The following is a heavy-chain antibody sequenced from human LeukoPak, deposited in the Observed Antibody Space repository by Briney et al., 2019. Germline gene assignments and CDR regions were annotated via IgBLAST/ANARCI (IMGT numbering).Heavy chain of an antibody. CDR2: YYLTGST. CDR1: GGSTRSFS. D-gene: IGHD6-19*01. CDR3: ARTRAAVTGGTEWYFDL. Sequence: SETLSLTCTVSGGSTRSFSWSWIRQPPGRGLEWVGNYYLTGSTDYNSSLKSRVTLSVDTSRNQFSLKLTSVTAADTAVYYCARTRAAVTGGTEWYFDLWGRGTLVSVTS. J-gene: IGHJ2*01. V-gene: IGHV4-4*09.